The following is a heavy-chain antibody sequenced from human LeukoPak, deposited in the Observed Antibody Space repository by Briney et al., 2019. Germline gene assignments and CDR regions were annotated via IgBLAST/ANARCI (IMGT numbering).Heavy chain of an antibody. V-gene: IGHV4-4*02. CDR2: IYYSGST. CDR3: ARGGSNSSGWYRVRNYFDY. Sequence: SETLSLTCAVSGGSISSSNWWSWVRQPPGRGLEWIGYIYYSGSTNYNPSLKSRVTTSVDTSKNQFSLKLSSVTAADTAVYYCARGGSNSSGWYRVRNYFDYWGQGTLVTVSS. D-gene: IGHD6-19*01. CDR1: GGSISSSNW. J-gene: IGHJ4*02.